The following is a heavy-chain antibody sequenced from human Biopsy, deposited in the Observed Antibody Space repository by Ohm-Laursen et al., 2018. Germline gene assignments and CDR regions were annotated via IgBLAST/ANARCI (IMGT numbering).Heavy chain of an antibody. D-gene: IGHD1-26*01. CDR3: ARGPHSGSHSCFDY. V-gene: IGHV1-46*01. J-gene: IGHJ4*02. Sequence: SVKVSCKASGGTFINYAISWVRQAPGQGLEWMGMINPSGSTTSYPQIFQGRVTMTRDTSKSTVYMELSSLRSEDTAIYYCARGPHSGSHSCFDYWGRGTLVTVSS. CDR2: INPSGSTT. CDR1: GGTFINYA.